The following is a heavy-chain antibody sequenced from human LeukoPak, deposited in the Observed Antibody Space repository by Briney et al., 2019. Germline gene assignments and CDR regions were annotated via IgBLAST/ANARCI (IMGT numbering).Heavy chain of an antibody. Sequence: GGSLRPSCAASGFTFSNYAMSWAREAPGKGLEWVSAISGSGGSTYYADSVKGRFTISRDNSKNTLYLQMNSLRAEDTAVYYCTKGTIWLPFDYWGQGTLVTVSS. CDR3: TKGTIWLPFDY. CDR1: GFTFSNYA. J-gene: IGHJ4*02. V-gene: IGHV3-23*01. CDR2: ISGSGGST. D-gene: IGHD5-18*01.